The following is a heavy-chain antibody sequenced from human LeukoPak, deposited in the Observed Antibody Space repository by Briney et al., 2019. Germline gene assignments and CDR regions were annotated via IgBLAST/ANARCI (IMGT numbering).Heavy chain of an antibody. V-gene: IGHV1-69*05. CDR3: ARGRVGAAATYCFDY. D-gene: IGHD2-15*01. CDR2: IIPIFGTA. CDR1: VGIFSSYA. Sequence: ASVKVSCKASVGIFSSYAISWVRPAPGQGLEWMGGIIPIFGTANYAQKFQGRVTITTDESTSTAYMELSSLRSEDTAVYYCARGRVGAAATYCFDYWGQGTLVTVSS. J-gene: IGHJ4*02.